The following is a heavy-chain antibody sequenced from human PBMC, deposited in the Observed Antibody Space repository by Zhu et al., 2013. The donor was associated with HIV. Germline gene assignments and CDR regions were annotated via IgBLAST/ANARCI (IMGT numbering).Heavy chain of an antibody. D-gene: IGHD3-3*01. J-gene: IGHJ2*01. Sequence: QVQLVQSGAEVKKPGASVKVSCKASGYTFTSSDINWVRQATGQGLEWMGWMNPNSGNTGYAQKFQGRVTMTRNTSISTTYMELSSLRSEDTAVYYCARGLFSRVTIFGVPTSRSSWYFDLWGRGTLVTVSS. CDR3: ARGLFSRVTIFGVPTSRSSWYFDL. CDR2: MNPNSGNT. V-gene: IGHV1-8*01. CDR1: GYTFTSSD.